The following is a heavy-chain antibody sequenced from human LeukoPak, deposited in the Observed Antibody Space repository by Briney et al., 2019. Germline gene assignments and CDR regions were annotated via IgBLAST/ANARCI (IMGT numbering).Heavy chain of an antibody. J-gene: IGHJ4*02. V-gene: IGHV4-34*01. CDR1: GGSFSDYY. CDR3: ARGLGQLDS. D-gene: IGHD2-2*01. Sequence: PSETLSLTCALFGGSFSDYYWSWIRQPPGEGLEWIGEINLRGSTNYNPSLKSRVTISVDTSKNQFSLKLTSVTAADTAIFYCARGLGQLDSWGQGTLVTVSS. CDR2: INLRGST.